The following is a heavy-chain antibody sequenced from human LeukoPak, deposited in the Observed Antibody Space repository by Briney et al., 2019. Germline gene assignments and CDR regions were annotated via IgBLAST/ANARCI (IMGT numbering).Heavy chain of an antibody. J-gene: IGHJ4*02. CDR3: ARGYSGYVFFDY. Sequence: GGSLRLSCAASGFTFTSHWMSCVRQAPGKGLEWVANINRDGSEKHYVDSVKGRFTISRDNAKNSLYLQMNSLRAEDTAVYYCARGYSGYVFFDYWGQGTLVTVSS. CDR2: INRDGSEK. V-gene: IGHV3-7*04. D-gene: IGHD5-12*01. CDR1: GFTFTSHW.